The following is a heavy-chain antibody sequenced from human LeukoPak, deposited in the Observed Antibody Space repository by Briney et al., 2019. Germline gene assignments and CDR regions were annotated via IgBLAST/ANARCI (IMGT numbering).Heavy chain of an antibody. V-gene: IGHV1-8*01. D-gene: IGHD1-1*01. CDR3: ARHFGTGDDFDY. Sequence: ASVKVSCKASGYTFTDNDIHWVRQATGQGLEWMGWMHPNSDDTGYAQKFQGRVTMTRNTSISTAYMELSSLRPEDTAVYYCARHFGTGDDFDYWGQGTLLIVSS. CDR1: GYTFTDND. J-gene: IGHJ4*02. CDR2: MHPNSDDT.